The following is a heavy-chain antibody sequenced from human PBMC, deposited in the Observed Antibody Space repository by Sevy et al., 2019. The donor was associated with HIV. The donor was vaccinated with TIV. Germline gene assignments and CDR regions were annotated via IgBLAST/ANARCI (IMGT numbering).Heavy chain of an antibody. V-gene: IGHV3-11*06. D-gene: IGHD2-15*01. Sequence: GGSQRLSCAASGFTFSDYYMSWIRQAPGKGLEWVSYISGIGSYTNYADSVKGRFTISRDNAKNSLYLQMNSLRAEDTAVYYCARRAGSWDYFDYWGQGTLVTVSS. CDR2: ISGIGSYT. CDR3: ARRAGSWDYFDY. J-gene: IGHJ4*02. CDR1: GFTFSDYY.